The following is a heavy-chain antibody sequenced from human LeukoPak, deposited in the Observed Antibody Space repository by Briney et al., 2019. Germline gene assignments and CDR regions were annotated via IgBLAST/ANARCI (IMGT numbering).Heavy chain of an antibody. Sequence: PGGSLRLSCAASGFTFSIYSMNWVRQAPGKGLEWVSYISSSGSTIYYADSVKGRFTIARYNAKNSLYLQMNRLRAYDTAVYYCAELGITMIRGVWGKGTTVTISS. J-gene: IGHJ6*04. CDR3: AELGITMIRGV. CDR1: GFTFSIYS. CDR2: ISSSGSTI. V-gene: IGHV3-48*04. D-gene: IGHD3-22*01.